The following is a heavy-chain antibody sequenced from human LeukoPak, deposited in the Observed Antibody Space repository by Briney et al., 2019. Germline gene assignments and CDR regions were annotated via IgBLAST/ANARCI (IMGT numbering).Heavy chain of an antibody. CDR3: ESHNPGFGDIVATTAYYFDY. Sequence: PSETLSLTCAVYGGSFSGYYWSWIRQPPGKGLEWIGEINHSGSTNYNPSLKSRVTISVDTSKNQFSLKLSSVTAADTAVYYCESHNPGFGDIVATTAYYFDYWGQGTLVTVSS. CDR2: INHSGST. CDR1: GGSFSGYY. J-gene: IGHJ4*02. D-gene: IGHD5-12*01. V-gene: IGHV4-34*01.